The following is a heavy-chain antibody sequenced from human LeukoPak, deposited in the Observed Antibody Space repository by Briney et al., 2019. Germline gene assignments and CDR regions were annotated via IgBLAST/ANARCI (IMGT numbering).Heavy chain of an antibody. D-gene: IGHD6-19*01. CDR1: GFTFSSYS. Sequence: PGGSLRLSCAASGFTFSSYSMNWVRQAPGKGLEWVSLISGDGGSTYYADSVKGRFTISRDNSKNSLYLQMNSLRTEDTALYYCAKVHVAGTMADYWGQGTLVTVSS. V-gene: IGHV3-43*02. CDR2: ISGDGGST. CDR3: AKVHVAGTMADY. J-gene: IGHJ4*02.